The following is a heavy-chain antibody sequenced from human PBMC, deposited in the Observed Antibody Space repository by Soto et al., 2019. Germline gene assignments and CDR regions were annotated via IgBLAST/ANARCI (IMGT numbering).Heavy chain of an antibody. CDR1: GFTFSSYA. Sequence: EVQLLESGGGLVQPGGSLRLSCAASGFTFSSYAMSWVRQAPGKGLEWVSAISGSGGSTYYADSVKGRFTISRDNSKNTLYLQMNSLRAEDTAVYYCAKALGDYDFWSGFAPGAFDIWGKGTMVTVSS. D-gene: IGHD3-3*01. CDR3: AKALGDYDFWSGFAPGAFDI. V-gene: IGHV3-23*01. J-gene: IGHJ3*02. CDR2: ISGSGGST.